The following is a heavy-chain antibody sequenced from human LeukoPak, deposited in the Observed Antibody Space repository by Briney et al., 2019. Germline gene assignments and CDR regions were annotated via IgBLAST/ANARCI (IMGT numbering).Heavy chain of an antibody. D-gene: IGHD3-22*01. V-gene: IGHV3-20*04. CDR2: INWNGGST. J-gene: IGHJ3*02. Sequence: GGSLRLSCAASGFTFDDYGMSWVRQAPGKGLEWVSGINWNGGSTGYADSVKGRFTISRDNAKNSLYLQMNSLRAEDAALYYCARSYYDSSGYYLNAFDIWGQGTMVTVSS. CDR3: ARSYYDSSGYYLNAFDI. CDR1: GFTFDDYG.